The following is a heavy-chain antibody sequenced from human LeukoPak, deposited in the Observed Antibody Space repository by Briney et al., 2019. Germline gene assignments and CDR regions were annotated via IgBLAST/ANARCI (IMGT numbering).Heavy chain of an antibody. Sequence: ASVKVSCKASGYTFTDYYIHWLRQAPGQGLEWMGWINPNSGGTNYAQNFQGRVTMTRDTSISTAYMELSSLRSDDTAVYYCARGFSGYFWFWGKGPLVTVSS. CDR3: ARGFSGYFWF. J-gene: IGHJ4*02. CDR1: GYTFTDYY. V-gene: IGHV1-2*02. D-gene: IGHD5-12*01. CDR2: INPNSGGT.